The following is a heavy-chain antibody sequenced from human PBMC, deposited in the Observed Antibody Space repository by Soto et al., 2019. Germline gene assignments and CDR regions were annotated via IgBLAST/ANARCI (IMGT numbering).Heavy chain of an antibody. CDR2: IYYSGST. CDR3: ARGSGAGDYENYFDL. CDR1: GGSISSGGYY. Sequence: QVQLQESGPGLVKPSQTLSLTCTVSGGSISSGGYYWSWIRQHPGKGLEWIGYIYYSGSTYYNPSLKGRVTISVDTSKNQFSLKLSSVTAADTAVYYCARGSGAGDYENYFDLWGRGTLVTVSS. D-gene: IGHD4-17*01. V-gene: IGHV4-31*03. J-gene: IGHJ2*01.